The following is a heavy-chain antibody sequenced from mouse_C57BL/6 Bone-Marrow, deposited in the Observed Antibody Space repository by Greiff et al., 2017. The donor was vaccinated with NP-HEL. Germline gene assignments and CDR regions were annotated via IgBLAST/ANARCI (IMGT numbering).Heavy chain of an antibody. CDR2: IRSKSNNYAT. V-gene: IGHV10-1*01. J-gene: IGHJ2*01. CDR3: GRHGYDGDYLDY. Sequence: EVQLVESGGGLVQPKGSLKLSCAASGFSFTTYAMNWVRQAPGKGLEWVARIRSKSNNYATYYAVSLKDRFTISRDDSESSLYLQLNNVKTEVTAMYCGGRHGYDGDYLDYWGQGTTLTVSS. D-gene: IGHD2-3*01. CDR1: GFSFTTYA.